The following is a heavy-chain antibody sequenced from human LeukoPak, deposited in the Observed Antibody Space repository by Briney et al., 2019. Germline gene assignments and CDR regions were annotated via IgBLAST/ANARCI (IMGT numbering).Heavy chain of an antibody. CDR1: GGSFSGYY. Sequence: SETLSLTCAVYGGSFSGYYWSWIRQPPGKGLEWIGEINHSGSTNYNPSLKSRVTISVDTSKNQFFLKLSSVTAADTAVYYCASRSGYYGYWGQGTLVTVSS. CDR2: INHSGST. CDR3: ASRSGYYGY. D-gene: IGHD3-22*01. J-gene: IGHJ4*02. V-gene: IGHV4-34*01.